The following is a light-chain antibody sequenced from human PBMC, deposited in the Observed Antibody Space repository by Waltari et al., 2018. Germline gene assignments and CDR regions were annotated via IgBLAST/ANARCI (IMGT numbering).Light chain of an antibody. CDR1: QSVSNW. Sequence: DIQMTQSPSTLSASVGDRVTITCRASQSVSNWLAWYQQKPGKAPKVLIYKSFSLQSGVPSRFSGSGSETEFTLTISSPQPDDFATYYCQQYNVSPYTFGQGTTLEI. J-gene: IGKJ2*01. CDR3: QQYNVSPYT. CDR2: KSF. V-gene: IGKV1-5*03.